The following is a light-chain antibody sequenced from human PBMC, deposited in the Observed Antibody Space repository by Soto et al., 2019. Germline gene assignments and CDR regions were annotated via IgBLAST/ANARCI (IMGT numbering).Light chain of an antibody. J-gene: IGLJ2*01. V-gene: IGLV3-21*04. CDR2: YNS. Sequence: SYELAQPPSVSVAPGKTARITCGGNNIGSKSVHWYQQQPGQAPVVVIYYNSDRPSGIPERFSGSNSGNTATLTISSVEAGDEADYHCQVWDSSSDLVVFGGGTKLTVL. CDR3: QVWDSSSDLVV. CDR1: NIGSKS.